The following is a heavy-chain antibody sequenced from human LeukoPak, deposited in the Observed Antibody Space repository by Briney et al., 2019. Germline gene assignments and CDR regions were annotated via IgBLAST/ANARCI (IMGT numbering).Heavy chain of an antibody. CDR1: GGSIGSYS. CDR2: IYYSGST. V-gene: IGHV4-59*01. J-gene: IGHJ5*01. Sequence: SETLSLTCTVSGGSIGSYSWNWIRQPPGKGLEWVGHIYYSGSTNYNPSLNSRVTISVDTSKNQFSLKLTSVTPADTAVYYCARDRSPGGGDCCNWFDSWGQGTLVTVSS. D-gene: IGHD2-21*02. CDR3: ARDRSPGGGDCCNWFDS.